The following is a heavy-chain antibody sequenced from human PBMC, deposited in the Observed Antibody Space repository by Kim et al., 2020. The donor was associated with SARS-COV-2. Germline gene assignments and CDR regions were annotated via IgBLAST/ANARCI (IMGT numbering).Heavy chain of an antibody. Sequence: GGSPRLSCAASGFTFSDYYMSWIRQAPGKGLEWVSYISSSGSTIYYADSVKGRFTISRDNAKNSLYLQMNSLRAEDTAVYYCARDRKGRYDSSGYQPYWGQGTLVTVSS. CDR2: ISSSGSTI. V-gene: IGHV3-11*01. CDR3: ARDRKGRYDSSGYQPY. J-gene: IGHJ4*02. D-gene: IGHD3-22*01. CDR1: GFTFSDYY.